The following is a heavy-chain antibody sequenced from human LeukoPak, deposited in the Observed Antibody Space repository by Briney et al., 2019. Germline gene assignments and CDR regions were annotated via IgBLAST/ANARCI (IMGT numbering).Heavy chain of an antibody. Sequence: GGSLRLSCAASGFTFISYGMHWGRQAPGKGVEWVSSINTNTFIYYANSVKGRVSISRDKAKNSPYLQMNSMRAEDRAVYYCAGVYTDNVDYRDAFDIWGQETMVTVSS. J-gene: IGHJ3*02. V-gene: IGHV3-21*01. CDR2: INTNTFI. CDR3: AGVYTDNVDYRDAFDI. D-gene: IGHD4-17*01. CDR1: GFTFISYG.